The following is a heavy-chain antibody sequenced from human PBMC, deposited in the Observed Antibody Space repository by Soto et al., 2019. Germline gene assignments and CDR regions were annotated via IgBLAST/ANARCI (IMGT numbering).Heavy chain of an antibody. CDR2: IYYSGST. CDR3: ARGARDYMDV. CDR1: GGSISSYY. Sequence: SETLSLTCTVSGGSISSYYWSWIRQPPGKGLEWIGYIYYSGSTNYNPSLKSRVTISVDTSKNQFSLKLSSVTAADTAVYYCARGARDYMDVWGKGTTVTVSS. V-gene: IGHV4-59*01. J-gene: IGHJ6*03.